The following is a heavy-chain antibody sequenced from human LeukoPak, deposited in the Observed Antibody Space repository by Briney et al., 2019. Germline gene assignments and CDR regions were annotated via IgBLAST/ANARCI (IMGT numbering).Heavy chain of an antibody. CDR2: MNPNSGNT. Sequence: ASVKVSCKASGYTFTSYDINWVRQATGQGLEWMGWMNPNSGNTGYAQKFQGRVTITRNTSISTAYMELSSLRSEDTAVYYCARMGWELGVYGDYYFDYWGQGTLVTVSS. D-gene: IGHD4-17*01. J-gene: IGHJ4*02. CDR3: ARMGWELGVYGDYYFDY. CDR1: GYTFTSYD. V-gene: IGHV1-8*01.